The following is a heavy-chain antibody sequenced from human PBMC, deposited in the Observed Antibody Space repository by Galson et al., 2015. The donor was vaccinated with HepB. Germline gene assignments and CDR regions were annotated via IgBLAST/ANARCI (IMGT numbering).Heavy chain of an antibody. CDR2: FDPEDGET. CDR1: GYTLTELS. D-gene: IGHD6-13*01. V-gene: IGHV1-24*01. Sequence: SVKVSCKVSGYTLTELSMHWVRQAPGKGLEWMGGFDPEDGETIYAQKFQGRVTMTEDTSTDTAYMELCSLRSEDTAVYYCATDLNRYSSSLGYWGQGTLVTVSS. CDR3: ATDLNRYSSSLGY. J-gene: IGHJ4*02.